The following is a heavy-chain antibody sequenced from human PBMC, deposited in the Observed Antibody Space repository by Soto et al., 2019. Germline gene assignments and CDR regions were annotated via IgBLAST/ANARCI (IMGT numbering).Heavy chain of an antibody. Sequence: VGSLRLSCAASGFTFSIYGMHWVRHAPGKGLEWVAVIWYDGSNKYYADSVKGRFTISRDNSKNTLYLQMNSLRAEDTAVYYCARDTLDYYDSSGYYPGYAFDIWGQGTMVTVSS. D-gene: IGHD3-22*01. CDR3: ARDTLDYYDSSGYYPGYAFDI. CDR1: GFTFSIYG. V-gene: IGHV3-33*01. J-gene: IGHJ3*02. CDR2: IWYDGSNK.